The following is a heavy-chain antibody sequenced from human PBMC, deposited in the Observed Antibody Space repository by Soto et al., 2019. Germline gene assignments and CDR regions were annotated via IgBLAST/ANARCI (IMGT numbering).Heavy chain of an antibody. J-gene: IGHJ6*02. CDR3: ARDLFKVAVALTYYYYGTDV. CDR2: INPSGGST. V-gene: IGHV1-46*01. Sequence: ASVKVSCKASGYTFTSYYMHWVRQAPGQGLEWMGIINPSGGSTSYAQKFQGRVTMTRDTSTSTVYMELSSLRPEDTAVYYCARDLFKVAVALTYYYYGTDVWGQGTTVTVSS. D-gene: IGHD6-19*01. CDR1: GYTFTSYY.